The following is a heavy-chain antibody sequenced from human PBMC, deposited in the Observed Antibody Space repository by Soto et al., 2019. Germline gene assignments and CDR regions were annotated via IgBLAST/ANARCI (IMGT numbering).Heavy chain of an antibody. CDR1: GISLTTSGEG. CDR3: AHNIGGDYVYGFDF. D-gene: IGHD3-16*01. V-gene: IGHV2-5*02. J-gene: IGHJ3*01. CDR2: VYGDGDK. Sequence: QIALKESGPTLVKPTQTLTLTCTFSGISLTTSGEGVGWVRQPPGKGLEWVALVYGDGDKRYLTSLKSRLTITKDTSKNQVVITMTNMDPVETGTYFCAHNIGGDYVYGFDFWGQGTKVTVSS.